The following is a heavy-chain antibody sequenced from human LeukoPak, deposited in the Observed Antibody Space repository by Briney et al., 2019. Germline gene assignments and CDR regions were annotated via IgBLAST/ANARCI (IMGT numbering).Heavy chain of an antibody. J-gene: IGHJ4*02. CDR2: IWLDGSKK. CDR3: ARDRINFLDY. Sequence: GGSLRLSCVASGSTFNTYGMHWVRQAPGKGLEWVAVIWLDGSKKYYADSVKGRFTISRDDPKNTLFLEMNSLRAEDTAVYFCARDRINFLDYWGQGALVTVSS. D-gene: IGHD3-16*01. V-gene: IGHV3-33*01. CDR1: GSTFNTYG.